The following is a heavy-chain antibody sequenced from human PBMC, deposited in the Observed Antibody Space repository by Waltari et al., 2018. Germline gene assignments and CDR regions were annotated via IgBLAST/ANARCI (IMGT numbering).Heavy chain of an antibody. CDR1: GYSISSGYY. J-gene: IGHJ4*02. V-gene: IGHV4-38-2*01. Sequence: QVQLQESGPGLVKPSETLSLTCAVSGYSISSGYYWGWIRQPPGKGLEWIGSIYHSGGTYYNPSHKSRVTISVDTSKNQFSLKLSSVTAADTAVYYCARHVRFLEWLRPSQIDYWGQGTLVTVSS. CDR2: IYHSGGT. CDR3: ARHVRFLEWLRPSQIDY. D-gene: IGHD3-3*01.